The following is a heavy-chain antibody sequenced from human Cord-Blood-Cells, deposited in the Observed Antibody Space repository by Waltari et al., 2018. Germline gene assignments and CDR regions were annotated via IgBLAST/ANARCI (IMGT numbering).Heavy chain of an antibody. CDR1: GFTFSSDW. D-gene: IGHD3-3*01. CDR3: ARPYDFWSGYDY. V-gene: IGHV3-7*01. J-gene: IGHJ4*02. CDR2: IKQDGSEK. Sequence: EVQLVESGGGLVQPGGSLRLSCAASGFTFSSDWMRGVRQAPGKGREWGANIKQDGSEKYDVDSVKCRFTISRDNAKNSLYLQMNSLRAEDTAVYYCARPYDFWSGYDYWGQGTLVTVSS.